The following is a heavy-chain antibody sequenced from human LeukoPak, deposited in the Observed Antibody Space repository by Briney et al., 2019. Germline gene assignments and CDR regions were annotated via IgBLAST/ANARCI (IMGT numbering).Heavy chain of an antibody. D-gene: IGHD2-15*01. V-gene: IGHV4-61*02. Sequence: SETLSLTCTVSRGSISSGNYYWSWIRQPAGKGLEWIGRFHTRGSTNYNPSLKSRVIISVDTSKNQFSLKLNSVTAADTAVYYCARVDGSCSGGSCPSGNWLDPWGQGTLVTVSS. CDR3: ARVDGSCSGGSCPSGNWLDP. CDR1: RGSISSGNYY. CDR2: FHTRGST. J-gene: IGHJ5*02.